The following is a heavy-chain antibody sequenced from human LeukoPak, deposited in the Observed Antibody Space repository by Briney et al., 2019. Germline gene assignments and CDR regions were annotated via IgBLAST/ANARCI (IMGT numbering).Heavy chain of an antibody. CDR1: GITFRSYA. J-gene: IGHJ4*02. V-gene: IGHV3-23*01. Sequence: GGSLRLSCAASGITFRSYAMSWVRQARGKGLEWVSAINGDGGSTYYADSVKGRFTIYRDNSNNTLFLQMNSLRVEDTAVSYCAKWGAQSGSYRVVDCWGRGTLVTVSS. CDR3: AKWGAQSGSYRVVDC. CDR2: INGDGGST. D-gene: IGHD3-10*01.